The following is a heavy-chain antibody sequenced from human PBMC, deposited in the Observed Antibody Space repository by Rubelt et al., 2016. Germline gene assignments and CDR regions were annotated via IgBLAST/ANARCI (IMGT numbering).Heavy chain of an antibody. CDR1: GGSLRSYY. D-gene: IGHD1-1*01. CDR3: ARARQPRFYYFDS. V-gene: IGHV4-59*12. J-gene: IGHJ4*02. CDR2: INYSGST. Sequence: QVQLQESGPGLVKPSETLSLTCSVSGGSLRSYYWTWIRQPPGKGLEWIGYINYSGSTNYNTSLQSRVTISVDTSKNQFSLELNSVAAADTAVYYCARARQPRFYYFDSWGQGMPVTVSS.